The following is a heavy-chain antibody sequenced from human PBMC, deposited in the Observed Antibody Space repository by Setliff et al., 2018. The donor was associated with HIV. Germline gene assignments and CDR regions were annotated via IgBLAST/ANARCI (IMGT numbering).Heavy chain of an antibody. D-gene: IGHD1-26*01. Sequence: PSETLSLTCTVSGGSITNYYWSWIRQPPGKRLQWIGYIYTSGSTNYNPSLKSRVTISVDTSKNQFSLKVSSVAAADTAVYYCARRGSYSSPETLWGQGTLVTVSS. V-gene: IGHV4-4*09. CDR2: IYTSGST. J-gene: IGHJ4*02. CDR1: GGSITNYY. CDR3: ARRGSYSSPETL.